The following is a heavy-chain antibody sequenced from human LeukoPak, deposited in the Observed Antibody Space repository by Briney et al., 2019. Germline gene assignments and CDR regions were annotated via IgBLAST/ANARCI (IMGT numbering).Heavy chain of an antibody. J-gene: IGHJ5*02. V-gene: IGHV4-31*03. CDR3: ARTARLNWFDP. CDR2: IYYSGST. D-gene: IGHD6-25*01. Sequence: SETLSLTCTVSGGSISSGGYYWSWIRQHPGKGLEWIGYIYYSGSTYYNPSLKSRVTISVDTSKNQFSLKLSSVTAADTAVYYCARTARLNWFDPWGQGTLVTVSS. CDR1: GGSISSGGYY.